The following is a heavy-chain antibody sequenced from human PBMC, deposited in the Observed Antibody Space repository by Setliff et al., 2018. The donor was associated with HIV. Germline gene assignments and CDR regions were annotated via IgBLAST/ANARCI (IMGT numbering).Heavy chain of an antibody. CDR3: ARTGWAQLIQGAWFGP. V-gene: IGHV4-39*01. D-gene: IGHD2-8*01. Sequence: SETLSLTCSVSGAPVSSGRYYWGWIRQPPGKGLEWIATIHYTGSTYYNPSLKNRVTISADTSKKQVSLRLTSVTAADTAIYYCARTGWAQLIQGAWFGPWGQGVLVTVSS. CDR2: IHYTGST. CDR1: GAPVSSGRYY. J-gene: IGHJ5*02.